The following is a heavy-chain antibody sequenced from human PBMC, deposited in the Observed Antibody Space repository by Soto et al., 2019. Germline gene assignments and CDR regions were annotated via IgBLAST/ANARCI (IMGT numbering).Heavy chain of an antibody. CDR2: ISSSSSTI. D-gene: IGHD4-17*01. Sequence: GGSLRLSCAASGFTFSSYSMNWVRQAPGKGLEWVSYISSSSSTIYYADSVKGRFTISRDNAKNSLYLQMNSLGDEDTAVYYCARAGRQELGDYFDYYYGMDVWGQGTTVTVSS. V-gene: IGHV3-48*02. CDR1: GFTFSSYS. CDR3: ARAGRQELGDYFDYYYGMDV. J-gene: IGHJ6*02.